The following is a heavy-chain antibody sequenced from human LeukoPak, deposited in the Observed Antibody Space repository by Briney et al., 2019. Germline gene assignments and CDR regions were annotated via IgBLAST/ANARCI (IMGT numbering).Heavy chain of an antibody. V-gene: IGHV1-18*04. CDR2: ISAYNGNT. D-gene: IGHD6-19*01. CDR3: AVAVAGYFDY. Sequence: GASVKVSCKASGYTFTSYGISWVRRAPGQGLEWMGWISAYNGNTNYAQKLQGRVTMTTDTSTSTAYMELRSLRSDDTAVYYCAVAVAGYFDYWDQGTLVTVSS. J-gene: IGHJ4*02. CDR1: GYTFTSYG.